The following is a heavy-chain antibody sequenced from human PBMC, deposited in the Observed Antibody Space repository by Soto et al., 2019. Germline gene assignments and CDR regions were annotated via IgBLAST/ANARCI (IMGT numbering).Heavy chain of an antibody. CDR2: IKQDGSEK. CDR3: ARDVVVPAAMFYFQH. V-gene: IGHV3-7*01. J-gene: IGHJ1*01. CDR1: GFTFSSYW. D-gene: IGHD2-2*01. Sequence: GGTLRLSCAASGFTFSSYWMSWVRQAPGKGLEWVANIKQDGSEKYYVDSVKGRFTISRDNAKNSLYLQMNSLRAEDMAVYYCARDVVVPAAMFYFQHWGQGTLVTVSS.